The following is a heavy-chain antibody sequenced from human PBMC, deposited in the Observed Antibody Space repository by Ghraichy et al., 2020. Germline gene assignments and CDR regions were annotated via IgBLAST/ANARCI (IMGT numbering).Heavy chain of an antibody. Sequence: ETLSLTCTVSGASISDYYWAWIRQPPGKGLECLGFFHFGGNSNYKPSLKSRVAMSADTSKNQFSLNLRSVTAADTAVYYCAILDIVMIPTSIWAFDIWGQGTMVTISS. D-gene: IGHD2-2*03. V-gene: IGHV4-59*08. CDR1: GASISDYY. CDR3: AILDIVMIPTSIWAFDI. CDR2: FHFGGNS. J-gene: IGHJ3*02.